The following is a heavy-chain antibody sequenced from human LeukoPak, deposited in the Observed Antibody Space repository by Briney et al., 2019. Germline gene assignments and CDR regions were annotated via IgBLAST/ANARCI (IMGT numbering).Heavy chain of an antibody. CDR1: GFTFSSYA. Sequence: PGGSLRLSCAAPGFTFSSYAMIWVRQAPGKGLEWVSGISGSGGSTFYADSVKGRFTISRDNSKNTLYLQMNSLRAEDTAVYYCAKRRGLELLYYYYMDVWGKGTTVTVSS. J-gene: IGHJ6*03. CDR3: AKRRGLELLYYYYMDV. V-gene: IGHV3-23*01. D-gene: IGHD1-7*01. CDR2: ISGSGGST.